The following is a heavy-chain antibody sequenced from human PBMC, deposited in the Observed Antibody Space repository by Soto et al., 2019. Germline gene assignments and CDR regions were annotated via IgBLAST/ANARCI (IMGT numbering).Heavy chain of an antibody. Sequence: QVQLVQSGAEVKKPGASVTVSCKASGYTFTNYHIHWVRQAPGQGLEWMGIINPSSGATSYAQRFQGRVTMTSDTSTSTLYMALSSLRSEDTATYYRAKLYNVIRGNYWGQGTLVTVSS. CDR3: AKLYNVIRGNY. J-gene: IGHJ4*02. CDR2: INPSSGAT. D-gene: IGHD3-10*01. CDR1: GYTFTNYH. V-gene: IGHV1-46*01.